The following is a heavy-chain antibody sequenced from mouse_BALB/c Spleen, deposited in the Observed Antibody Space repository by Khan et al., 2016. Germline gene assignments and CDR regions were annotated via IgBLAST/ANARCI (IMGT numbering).Heavy chain of an antibody. V-gene: IGHV4-1*02. J-gene: IGHJ2*01. CDR2: INQDSSTI. CDR1: GFDFSRYW. CDR3: ARHYDYGCSDY. Sequence: EVELVESGGGLVQPGGSLKLSCAASGFDFSRYWMYWVRQAPGKGLEWMGDINQDSSTIYYTQSVKAKFIISRDNANNPLYLKKSNVRSEATALYNCARHYDYGCSDYWGQGTTLTVSS. D-gene: IGHD1-1*01.